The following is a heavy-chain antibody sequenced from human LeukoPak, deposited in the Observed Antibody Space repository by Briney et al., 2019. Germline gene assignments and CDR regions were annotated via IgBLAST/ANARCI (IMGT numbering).Heavy chain of an antibody. J-gene: IGHJ4*02. CDR3: ARGRWHSSGGGGYYFDY. CDR1: GYSISSGYY. CDR2: IYHSGST. V-gene: IGHV4-38-2*02. Sequence: PSETLSLTCTVSGYSISSGYYWGWIRQPPGKGLEWIGNIYHSGSTYYNPSLKSRVTISVDTSKNQFSLKLSSVTAADTAVYYCARGRWHSSGGGGYYFDYWGQGTLVTVSP. D-gene: IGHD6-19*01.